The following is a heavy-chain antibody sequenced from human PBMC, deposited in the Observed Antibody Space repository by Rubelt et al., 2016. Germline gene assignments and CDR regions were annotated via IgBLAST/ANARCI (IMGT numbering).Heavy chain of an antibody. CDR2: IYYSGST. J-gene: IGHJ6*02. D-gene: IGHD1-26*01. CDR1: GGSFSGYY. V-gene: IGHV4-34*01. Sequence: QVQLQQWGAGLSKPSETLSRTCAVYGGSFSGYYWSWIRQPPGKGLEWIGYIYYSGSTYYNPSLKSRVTISVDPSKNSFSLKLSSVNAEDTAVYYCARGRMGFHYYYYGMDVWGQGTTVTVSS. CDR3: ARGRMGFHYYYYGMDV.